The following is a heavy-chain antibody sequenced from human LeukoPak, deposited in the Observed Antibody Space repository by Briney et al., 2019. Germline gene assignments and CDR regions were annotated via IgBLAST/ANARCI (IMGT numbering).Heavy chain of an antibody. CDR3: ARIPARGASNV. V-gene: IGHV3-30*02. CDR2: IQYDGRSK. J-gene: IGHJ3*01. D-gene: IGHD2-15*01. Sequence: GGSLRLSCVASGFIFSDYGLHWVRQAPGKGLEWVSFIQYDGRSKHYADPVKGQFIISRDNSKNTAYLQMNNLRPADTAVYYCARIPARGASNVWGQGTGVTVSA. CDR1: GFIFSDYG.